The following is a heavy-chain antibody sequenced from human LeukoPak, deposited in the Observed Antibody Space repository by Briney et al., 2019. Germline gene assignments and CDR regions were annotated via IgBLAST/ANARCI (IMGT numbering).Heavy chain of an antibody. V-gene: IGHV4-34*01. CDR1: GGSFSGYY. CDR3: ARVRSSDWFDY. D-gene: IGHD6-19*01. CDR2: INHSGST. J-gene: IGHJ4*02. Sequence: SETLSLTCAVYGGSFSGYYWSWIRQPPGKGLEWIGEINHSGSTNYNPSLKSRVTISVDTSKNQFSLKLSSVTAADTAVYYCARVRSSDWFDYWGQGTLVTVSS.